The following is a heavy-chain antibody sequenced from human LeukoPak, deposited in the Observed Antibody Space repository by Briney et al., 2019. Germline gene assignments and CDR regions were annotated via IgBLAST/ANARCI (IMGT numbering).Heavy chain of an antibody. CDR1: GVTFSSYG. J-gene: IGHJ4*02. CDR3: TTKVIRGNSGDDYDD. Sequence: GGSLRLSCAASGVTFSSYGMHWVRQAPGKGLEWVALISTDGNDKLYGDSVKGRFTISRDDSKSTLYLQMNSLRAEDTAVYYCTTKVIRGNSGDDYDDWGQGTLVTVSS. D-gene: IGHD5-12*01. CDR2: ISTDGNDK. V-gene: IGHV3-30*03.